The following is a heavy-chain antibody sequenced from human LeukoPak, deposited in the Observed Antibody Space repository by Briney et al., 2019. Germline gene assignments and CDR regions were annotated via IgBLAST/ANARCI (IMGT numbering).Heavy chain of an antibody. CDR2: ISIYSGNT. D-gene: IGHD3-22*01. CDR1: GFSFTTVG. V-gene: IGHV1-18*01. J-gene: IGHJ4*02. CDR3: ARGHDSSSYLFY. Sequence: ASVKVSCKASGFSFTTVGITWVRQAPGQGLEWMGWISIYSGNTNYAQKFQGRVTMTTETSTTTAYMELRSLRSDDTAVYYCARGHDSSSYLFYWGQGTLVTVSS.